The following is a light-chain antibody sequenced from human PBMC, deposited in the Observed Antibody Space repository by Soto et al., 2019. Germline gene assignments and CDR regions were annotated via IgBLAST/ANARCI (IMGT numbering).Light chain of an antibody. CDR2: GAF. J-gene: IGKJ2*01. V-gene: IGKV3-15*01. Sequence: TVLTQSPATLSVSPGERATFSCKASQSVTTNLAWYQQKPGQVPRLLIYGAFTRATGIPARFSGSGSGTEFTVSISSLQSEDFAIYHCQQYHSWPHTFGQGNKLEIK. CDR1: QSVTTN. CDR3: QQYHSWPHT.